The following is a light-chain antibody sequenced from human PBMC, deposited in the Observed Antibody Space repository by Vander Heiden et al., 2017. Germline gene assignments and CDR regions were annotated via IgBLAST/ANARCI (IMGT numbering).Light chain of an antibody. V-gene: IGKV1-5*03. CDR2: RAS. CDR3: QQYDNLPRT. CDR1: QSISSW. J-gene: IGKJ2*01. Sequence: DIQMTQPPSTLSASVGDRVTITCRASQSISSWLAWYQQKPGKAPNLLIYRASSLESGVPSRFSGSGSGTEFTLTISSLQPDDFATYYCQQYDNLPRTFGQGTKLEIK.